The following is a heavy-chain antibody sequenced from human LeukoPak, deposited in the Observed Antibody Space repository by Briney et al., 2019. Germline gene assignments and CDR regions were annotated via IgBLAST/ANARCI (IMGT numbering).Heavy chain of an antibody. V-gene: IGHV3-30-3*01. CDR3: ARDQTVAEAFDI. CDR1: GFTLTRHD. J-gene: IGHJ3*02. CDR2: ISYDGSNK. D-gene: IGHD6-19*01. Sequence: GGSLSLSCAPSGFTLTRHDMHWVRQAPGRGREWVAVISYDGSNKYYADSVKGRFTISRDNSKNTLYLQMNSLRAEGTAVYYCARDQTVAEAFDIWGQGTMVTVSS.